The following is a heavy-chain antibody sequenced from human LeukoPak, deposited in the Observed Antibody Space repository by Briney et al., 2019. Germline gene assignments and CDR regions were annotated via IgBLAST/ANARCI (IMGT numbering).Heavy chain of an antibody. Sequence: ASVKVSCKASVYTVTGYYMLGVRQAPGQGLEGMGWINPNSGGTNYAQKFQGRVTMNRDTSISTAYMELSRLRSDDTAVYYCARDGFSWNWAWGYYYRDVWGKGTTVPVSS. J-gene: IGHJ6*03. CDR2: INPNSGGT. CDR3: ARDGFSWNWAWGYYYRDV. CDR1: VYTVTGYY. D-gene: IGHD1-7*01. V-gene: IGHV1-2*02.